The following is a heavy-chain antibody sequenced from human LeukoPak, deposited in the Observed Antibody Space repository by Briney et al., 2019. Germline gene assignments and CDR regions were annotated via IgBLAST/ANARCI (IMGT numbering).Heavy chain of an antibody. J-gene: IGHJ4*02. D-gene: IGHD3-10*01. CDR1: GGSIGSYY. CDR3: ARDPAGELFFDY. Sequence: SETLSLTCTVSGGSIGSYYWSWIRQPAGKGLEWIGRIYSSGSANYNPSLKSRVTMSVDTSKNQFSLKVSSVTAADTAVYYCARDPAGELFFDYWGQGTLVTVSS. CDR2: IYSSGSA. V-gene: IGHV4-4*07.